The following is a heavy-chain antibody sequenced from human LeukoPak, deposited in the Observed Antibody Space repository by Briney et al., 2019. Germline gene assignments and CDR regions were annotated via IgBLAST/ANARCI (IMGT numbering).Heavy chain of an antibody. D-gene: IGHD3-22*01. Sequence: ASVKVSCKASGYTFTSYGISWVRQAPGQGLEWMGWISAYNGNTNYAQKLQGRVTMTTDTSTNTAYMELRSLRSDDTAVYYCAREAGYYDSSGYNSFDYWGQGTLVTVSS. CDR3: AREAGYYDSSGYNSFDY. V-gene: IGHV1-18*01. CDR2: ISAYNGNT. J-gene: IGHJ4*02. CDR1: GYTFTSYG.